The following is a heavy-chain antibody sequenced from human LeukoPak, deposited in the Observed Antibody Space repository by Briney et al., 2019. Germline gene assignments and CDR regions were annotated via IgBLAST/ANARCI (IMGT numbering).Heavy chain of an antibody. D-gene: IGHD1-26*01. Sequence: GGSLRLSCAASGFTFSGYPIHWVRQAPGKGLGWVAVISYDGSNKYYADSVEGRFTISRDNSKNTLYLQMNSLRAEDTAVYYCARDRGRVGAMGFDYWGQGTLVTVSS. J-gene: IGHJ4*02. CDR2: ISYDGSNK. CDR1: GFTFSGYP. CDR3: ARDRGRVGAMGFDY. V-gene: IGHV3-30-3*01.